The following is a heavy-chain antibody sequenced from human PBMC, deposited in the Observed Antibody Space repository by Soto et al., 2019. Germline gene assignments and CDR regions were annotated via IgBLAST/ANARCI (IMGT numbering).Heavy chain of an antibody. CDR2: IYYSGST. CDR1: GGSISSSSYY. CDR3: AFLQTPYSSRWQYWNFDL. D-gene: IGHD6-13*01. V-gene: IGHV4-39*01. J-gene: IGHJ2*01. Sequence: QLQLQESGPGLVKPSETLSLTCTVSGGSISSSSYYWGWIRQPPGKGLEWIGSIYYSGSTYYNPSLKSRVTISVDTSMNHFSLKQSSVTDADTAVYYCAFLQTPYSSRWQYWNFDLWGRGTLVTVSS.